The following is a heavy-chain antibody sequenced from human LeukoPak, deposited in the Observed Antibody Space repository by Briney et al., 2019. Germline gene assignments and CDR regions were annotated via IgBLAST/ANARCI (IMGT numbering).Heavy chain of an antibody. J-gene: IGHJ5*02. CDR2: ISGSGNNA. V-gene: IGHV3-23*01. CDR3: AKGRFLEWLPNWFDP. CDR1: GFTFRSYA. Sequence: GGSLRLSCAASGFTFRSYAMNWVRQAPGKGLEWVASISGSGNNAFYADSVKGRFTISRDNSKNTLDLRMSSLRAEDTAVYYCAKGRFLEWLPNWFDPWGQGTLVTVSS. D-gene: IGHD3-3*01.